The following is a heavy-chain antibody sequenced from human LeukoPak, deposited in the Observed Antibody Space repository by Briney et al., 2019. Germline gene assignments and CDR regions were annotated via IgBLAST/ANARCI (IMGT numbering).Heavy chain of an antibody. V-gene: IGHV3-48*04. J-gene: IGHJ4*02. CDR1: GFSFSSYS. CDR3: ARTYDFWSGSQYYFDS. Sequence: GGSLRLSCAASGFSFSSYSMDWVRLAPGKGLEWVSYISSSGSTIYYADSVKGRFTISRDNAKKSLYLQMNSLRAEDTAVYYCARTYDFWSGSQYYFDSWGQGTLVTVSS. CDR2: ISSSGSTI. D-gene: IGHD3-3*01.